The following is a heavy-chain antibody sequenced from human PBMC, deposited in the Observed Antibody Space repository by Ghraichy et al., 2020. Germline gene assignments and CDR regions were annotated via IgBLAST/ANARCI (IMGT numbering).Heavy chain of an antibody. CDR3: ARDWLEVTRAWELPFGGTVDY. CDR2: IWHDGNNK. V-gene: IGHV3-33*01. D-gene: IGHD1-26*01. Sequence: GGSLRLSCAASGFKFRSYGMHWVRQAPGKGLEWVAVIWHDGNNKYYADSVKGRFTISRDSSENTVYLQMNSLRAEDTAVYYCARDWLEVTRAWELPFGGTVDYWGQGTQVTVSS. J-gene: IGHJ4*02. CDR1: GFKFRSYG.